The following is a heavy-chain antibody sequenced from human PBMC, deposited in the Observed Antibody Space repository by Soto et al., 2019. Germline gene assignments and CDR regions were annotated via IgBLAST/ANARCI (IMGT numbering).Heavy chain of an antibody. CDR1: CGSINNHY. D-gene: IGHD3-22*01. CDR3: ARGIVDYYGSSGYPLLWFDP. CDR2: IYYSGSP. Sequence: SETLSLTCSVSCGSINNHYCSWIRQPPGKGLEWIGYIYYSGSPNYNPSLKSRVTISVATSKNQFSLNLSSVTAADTAVYYCARGIVDYYGSSGYPLLWFDPWGQGTQVTVSS. V-gene: IGHV4-59*11. J-gene: IGHJ5*02.